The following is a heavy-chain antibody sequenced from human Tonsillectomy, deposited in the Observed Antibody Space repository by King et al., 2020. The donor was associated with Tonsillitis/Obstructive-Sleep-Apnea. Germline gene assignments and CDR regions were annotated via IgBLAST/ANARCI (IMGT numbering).Heavy chain of an antibody. V-gene: IGHV3-48*02. Sequence: DGQLLQSGGGLVQPGGSLRLSCAASGFTFSSDSLTWVRQSPGKGLEWVSYISSSSSTIYYADSVKGRFTNSRDNAKNALYQQMNSLRDEDTAVYYCARVHPMGRDWYFDLWGRSTLVTVSS. D-gene: IGHD2-8*01. CDR3: ARVHPMGRDWYFDL. CDR2: ISSSSSTI. CDR1: GFTFSSDS. J-gene: IGHJ2*01.